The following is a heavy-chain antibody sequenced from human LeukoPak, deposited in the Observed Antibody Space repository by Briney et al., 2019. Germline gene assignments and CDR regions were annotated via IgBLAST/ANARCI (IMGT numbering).Heavy chain of an antibody. Sequence: PGGSLRLSCAASGFPFSNYWMSWVRQAPGKGLEWVANMKEDGGEINYVDSVKGRFTISRDNAKNSLYLQMNSLRAEDTAVYYCARVSSLAAAGRKNWFDPWGQGTLVTVSS. CDR2: MKEDGGEI. CDR1: GFPFSNYW. CDR3: ARVSSLAAAGRKNWFDP. J-gene: IGHJ5*02. D-gene: IGHD6-13*01. V-gene: IGHV3-7*01.